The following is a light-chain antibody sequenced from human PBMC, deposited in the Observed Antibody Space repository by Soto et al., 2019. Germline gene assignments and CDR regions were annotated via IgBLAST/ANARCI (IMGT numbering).Light chain of an antibody. Sequence: EIVLTQSPGTLSLSPGERATLSCRASQSLTSSYIAWYQQKPGQAPRLLISGAANRATGIPDRFSGSGSGTDFILTISRGEPEDSAVYYCQKYAGSVFTFGPGTKVDIK. CDR1: QSLTSSY. CDR3: QKYAGSVFT. J-gene: IGKJ3*01. V-gene: IGKV3-20*01. CDR2: GAA.